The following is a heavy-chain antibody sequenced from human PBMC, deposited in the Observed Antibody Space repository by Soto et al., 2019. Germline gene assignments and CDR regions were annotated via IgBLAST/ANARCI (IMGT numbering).Heavy chain of an antibody. J-gene: IGHJ6*03. CDR3: ARDHCSGGSCYRSNSYYYYYYYMDV. D-gene: IGHD2-15*01. Sequence: GGSLRLSCAASGFTFSSYWMSWVRQAPGKGLEWVANIKQDGSEKYYVDSVKGRFTISRDNAKNSLYLQMNSLRAEDTAVYYCARDHCSGGSCYRSNSYYYYYYYMDVWGKGTTVTVSS. V-gene: IGHV3-7*01. CDR2: IKQDGSEK. CDR1: GFTFSSYW.